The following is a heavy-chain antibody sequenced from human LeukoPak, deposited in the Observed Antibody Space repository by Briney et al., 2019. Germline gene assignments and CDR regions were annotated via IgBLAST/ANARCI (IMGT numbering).Heavy chain of an antibody. J-gene: IGHJ4*02. CDR3: AREYYYSSFDY. CDR1: GGSVSSGSYY. D-gene: IGHD3-10*01. V-gene: IGHV4-61*01. Sequence: SETLSLTCTVSGGSVSSGSYYWSWIRQPPGKGLEWIGYIYYSGSTNYNPSLKSRVTISVDTSKNQFSLKLSSVTAADTAVYYCAREYYYSSFDYWGQGTLVTVSS. CDR2: IYYSGST.